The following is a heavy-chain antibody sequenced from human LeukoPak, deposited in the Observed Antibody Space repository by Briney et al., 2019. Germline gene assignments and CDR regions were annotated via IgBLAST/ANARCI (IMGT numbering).Heavy chain of an antibody. D-gene: IGHD6-13*01. J-gene: IGHJ5*02. CDR3: ARGLAAGGMSWFDT. V-gene: IGHV3-13*04. CDR2: IGTAGDT. CDR1: GFTFSSYG. Sequence: GGSLRLSCAASGFTFSSYGIHWVRQATGKGLEWVSAIGTAGDTYYTGSVKGRFIISKENAKNSWSLQMNSLRAGDTAVYYCARGLAAGGMSWFDTWGQGTLVTVSS.